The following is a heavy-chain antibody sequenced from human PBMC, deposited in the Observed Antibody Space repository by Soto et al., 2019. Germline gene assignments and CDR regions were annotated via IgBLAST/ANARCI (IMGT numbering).Heavy chain of an antibody. CDR3: AKGIEGFGMYYFDY. CDR1: GFTFSSYG. D-gene: IGHD3-16*01. CDR2: ISYDGSNN. Sequence: QVQLVESGGGVVQPGRSLRLSCAASGFTFSSYGMHWVRQAPGKGLEWVAVISYDGSNNYYVDSVKGRFTISRDNSKNPLCLQMNSLRAEDTAVYYWAKGIEGFGMYYFDYWGQGTRVTVSS. J-gene: IGHJ4*02. V-gene: IGHV3-30*18.